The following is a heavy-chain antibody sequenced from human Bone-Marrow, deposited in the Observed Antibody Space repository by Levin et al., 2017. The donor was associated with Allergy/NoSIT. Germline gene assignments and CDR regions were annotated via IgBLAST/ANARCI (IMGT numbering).Heavy chain of an antibody. CDR1: GASIRSSSYY. Sequence: SQTLSLPCTVSGASIRSSSYYWGWIRQPPRKGLEWVGSIYYTGSTYYNVSLKSRVTISVDTSKNQFSLNLGSVTAADTAVYYCARHLSGGDDYILDSWGQGTLVTVSS. J-gene: IGHJ4*02. CDR3: ARHLSGGDDYILDS. CDR2: IYYTGST. D-gene: IGHD3-10*01. V-gene: IGHV4-39*01.